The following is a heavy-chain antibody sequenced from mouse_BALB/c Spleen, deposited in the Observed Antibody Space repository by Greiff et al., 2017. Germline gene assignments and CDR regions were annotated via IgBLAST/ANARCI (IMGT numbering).Heavy chain of an antibody. D-gene: IGHD4-1*01. CDR3: AREGPLGPFAY. CDR2: IYPGNVNT. CDR1: GYTFTSYY. Sequence: QVQLQQSGPELVKPGASVRISCKASGYTFTSYYIHWVKQRPGQGLEWIGWIYPGNVNTKYNEKFKGKATLTADKSSSTAYMQLSSLTSEDSAVYFCAREGPLGPFAYWGQGTLVTVSA. V-gene: IGHV1S56*01. J-gene: IGHJ3*01.